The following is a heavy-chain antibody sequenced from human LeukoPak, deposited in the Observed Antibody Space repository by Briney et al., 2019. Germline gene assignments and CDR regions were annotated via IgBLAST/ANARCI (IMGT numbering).Heavy chain of an antibody. D-gene: IGHD5-24*01. CDR2: LNPNSGDT. Sequence: ASVTVSCKASGYTFTDYYMHWVRQAPGQGLEWMGWLNPNSGDTNYAQKFQGRVSMTRDTSISTAYMDLSDLRSDDTAVYYCARGRNIEMTTMSGGCDYWGQGTLVTVSS. CDR3: ARGRNIEMTTMSGGCDY. V-gene: IGHV1-2*02. J-gene: IGHJ4*02. CDR1: GYTFTDYY.